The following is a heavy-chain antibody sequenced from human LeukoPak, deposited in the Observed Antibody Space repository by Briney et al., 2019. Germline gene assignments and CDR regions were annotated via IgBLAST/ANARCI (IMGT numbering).Heavy chain of an antibody. D-gene: IGHD6-13*01. Sequence: ASVKVSCKASGYTFTGYYIHWVRQAPGQGLEWMGWINPNSGGTNYAQKFQGRVTMTRDTSISTAYMELSRLRSDDTAVYYCARGQDSSSWYGGVDYWGQGTLVTVSS. CDR1: GYTFTGYY. CDR3: ARGQDSSSWYGGVDY. V-gene: IGHV1-2*02. J-gene: IGHJ4*02. CDR2: INPNSGGT.